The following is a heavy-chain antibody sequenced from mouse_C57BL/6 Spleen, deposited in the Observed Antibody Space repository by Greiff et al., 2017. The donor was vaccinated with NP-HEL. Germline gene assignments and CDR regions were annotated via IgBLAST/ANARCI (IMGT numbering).Heavy chain of an antibody. J-gene: IGHJ4*01. CDR2: IYPGDGDT. D-gene: IGHD2-3*01. V-gene: IGHV1-80*01. Sequence: QVQLQQSGAELVKPGASVKISCKASGYAFSSYWMNWVKQRPGKGLEWIGQIYPGDGDTNYNGKFKGKATLTADTSSSTAYMQLRRLHSEASAVIFCARCGYYDVYYLYAMDYWGQETSVTVSS. CDR1: GYAFSSYW. CDR3: ARCGYYDVYYLYAMDY.